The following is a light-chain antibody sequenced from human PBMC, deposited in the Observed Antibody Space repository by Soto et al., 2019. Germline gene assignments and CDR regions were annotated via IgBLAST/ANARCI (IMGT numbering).Light chain of an antibody. CDR1: NSDIGGYNY. V-gene: IGLV2-14*01. J-gene: IGLJ2*01. Sequence: QSVLTQPASVSGSPGQSVTISCTGTNSDIGGYNYVSWYQQHPGKAPKLMIYEVSNRPSGVSNRFSGSKSGNTASLTISGLQAEDEADYYCSSYTRSSTLVVFGGGTEVTVL. CDR2: EVS. CDR3: SSYTRSSTLVV.